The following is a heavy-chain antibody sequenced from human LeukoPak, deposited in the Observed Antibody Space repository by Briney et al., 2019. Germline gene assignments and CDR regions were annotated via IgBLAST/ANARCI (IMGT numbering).Heavy chain of an antibody. CDR3: VRDFMYNKACTGC. J-gene: IGHJ4*02. D-gene: IGHD1-1*01. Sequence: GGSLRLSCAASGFSFSVYWMHWVRRAPGKGPVWVSRIKTDGSITDYADFVKGRFTISRDNAKNTLYLQMNSLRAEDTAVYYCVRDFMYNKACTGCWGQGTLVTVSS. CDR1: GFSFSVYW. V-gene: IGHV3-74*01. CDR2: IKTDGSIT.